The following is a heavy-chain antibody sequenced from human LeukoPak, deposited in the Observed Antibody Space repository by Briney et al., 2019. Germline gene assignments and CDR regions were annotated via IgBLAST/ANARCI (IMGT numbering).Heavy chain of an antibody. CDR1: GFTFSSYA. CDR3: AKRKDPYYFDY. CDR2: ISGSAGST. Sequence: GGSLRLSCAASGFTFSSYAMSWVRQAPGKGLEWVSAISGSAGSTYYADSVKGRFTISRDNSKNTLYLQMNSLRAEDTAVYSCAKRKDPYYFDYWGQGTLVTVSS. J-gene: IGHJ4*02. V-gene: IGHV3-23*01.